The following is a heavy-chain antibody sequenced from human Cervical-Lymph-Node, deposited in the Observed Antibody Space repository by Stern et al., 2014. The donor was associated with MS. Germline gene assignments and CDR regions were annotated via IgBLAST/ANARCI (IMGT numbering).Heavy chain of an antibody. CDR1: GFNFSSYA. CDR3: ARDLVWFGELDWGAMDV. Sequence: VQLLESGGGVVQPGRALRLSCAATGFNFSSYAMQWVRQAPGKGLEWLAVISYDGSKAYYAESVKGRFTVSRDNSKNTLFLQVNSLKPEDTAEYYCARDLVWFGELDWGAMDVWGHGTTVTVSS. J-gene: IGHJ6*02. CDR2: ISYDGSKA. V-gene: IGHV3-30-3*01. D-gene: IGHD3-10*01.